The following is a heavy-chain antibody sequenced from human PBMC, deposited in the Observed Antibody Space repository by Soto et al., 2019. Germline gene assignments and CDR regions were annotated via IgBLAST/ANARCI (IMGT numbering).Heavy chain of an antibody. V-gene: IGHV3-23*01. J-gene: IGHJ4*02. D-gene: IGHD2-2*01. Sequence: GGSLRLSCAASGFTLSSYAMSWVRQAPGKGLEWVSAISGSGGSTYYADSVKGRFTISRDNSKNTLYLQMNSLRAEDTAVYYCAKDIPDIVVVPAAWNYFDYWGQGTLVTVSS. CDR1: GFTLSSYA. CDR3: AKDIPDIVVVPAAWNYFDY. CDR2: ISGSGGST.